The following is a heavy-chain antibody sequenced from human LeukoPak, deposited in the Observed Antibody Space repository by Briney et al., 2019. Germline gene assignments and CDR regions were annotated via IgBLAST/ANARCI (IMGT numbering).Heavy chain of an antibody. Sequence: LSETLSLTCAVSGYSISSGYYWGWIRQPPGKGLEWIGSIYHSGSTYYNPSLKSRVTISVDTSKNQFSLKLSSVTAADTAVYYCARQTYGDYYYYYMDVWGKGTTVTVSS. V-gene: IGHV4-38-2*01. J-gene: IGHJ6*03. CDR2: IYHSGST. D-gene: IGHD3-16*01. CDR1: GYSISSGYY. CDR3: ARQTYGDYYYYYMDV.